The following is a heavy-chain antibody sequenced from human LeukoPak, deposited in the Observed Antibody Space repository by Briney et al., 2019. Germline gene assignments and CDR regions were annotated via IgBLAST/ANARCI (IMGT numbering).Heavy chain of an antibody. CDR1: GGSISSYY. Sequence: SETLSLTCTVSGGSISSYYWTWIRQPPGKGLEWIGYIYYSGSTSYNPSLKSRVTISVDTSKNQFSLKLSSVTAADTAVYYCARGRDYYDTGGYYYDYWGQGTLVTVSS. CDR2: IYYSGST. CDR3: ARGRDYYDTGGYYYDY. D-gene: IGHD3-22*01. J-gene: IGHJ4*02. V-gene: IGHV4-59*08.